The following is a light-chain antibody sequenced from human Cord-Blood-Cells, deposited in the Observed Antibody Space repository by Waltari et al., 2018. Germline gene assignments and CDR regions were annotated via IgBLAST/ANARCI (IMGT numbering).Light chain of an antibody. Sequence: QSALTQPASVSGSPGQSITISCTGTSSDVGGYNSVSWYQQHPGKAPKRMIYEVSNRPSAVSNRCSGAKSGNTASLTISGRQAEDEADYYCSSYTSSSTLVVFGGGTKLTVL. J-gene: IGLJ2*01. CDR1: SSDVGGYNS. CDR3: SSYTSSSTLVV. CDR2: EVS. V-gene: IGLV2-14*01.